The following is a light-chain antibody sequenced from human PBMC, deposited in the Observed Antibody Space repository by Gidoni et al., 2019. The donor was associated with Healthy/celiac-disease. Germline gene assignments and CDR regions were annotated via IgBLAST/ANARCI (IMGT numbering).Light chain of an antibody. CDR1: SSNMGNNY. J-gene: IGLJ2*01. V-gene: IGLV1-51*02. CDR2: ENN. Sequence: QSVLPQPPSVSAAPGQKVTSSCSGSSSNMGNNYVSWYQQLPGTAPKLLIYENNQRPSGIPDRFSGSNSGPSATLGITVLQPWDEADYYCGTWDSILSAVVFCGGTKLTVL. CDR3: GTWDSILSAVV.